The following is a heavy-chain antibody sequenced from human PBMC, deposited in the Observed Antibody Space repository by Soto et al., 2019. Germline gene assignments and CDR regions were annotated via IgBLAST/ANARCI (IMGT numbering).Heavy chain of an antibody. J-gene: IGHJ4*02. CDR1: GGTVSSYA. CDR2: FIPIFVSA. Sequence: QLHLVQSGAEVKKAGSSVKVSCKASGGTVSSYAITWVRQAPGKGLEWMGAFIPIFVSAHYAPKFQGRITITADDSTSTAYMELSGLTSEDTAIYYCARDVSSDTTGFRGYDLWGQGTQVTVSS. CDR3: ARDVSSDTTGFRGYDL. V-gene: IGHV1-69*01. D-gene: IGHD3-10*01.